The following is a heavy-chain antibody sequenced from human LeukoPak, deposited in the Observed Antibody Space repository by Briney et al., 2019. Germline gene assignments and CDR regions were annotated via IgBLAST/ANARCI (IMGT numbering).Heavy chain of an antibody. V-gene: IGHV4-4*07. CDR1: GGSISSYY. J-gene: IGHJ4*02. CDR3: ARENSGSYREFDY. Sequence: SETLSLTCNVSGGSISSYYWSWIRQPAGKGLEWIGRIYTSGSTNYNASLKSRVRMSVDTSKNQFSLKLSSVTAADTAVFYCARENSGSYREFDYWGQGTLVTVSS. D-gene: IGHD1-26*01. CDR2: IYTSGST.